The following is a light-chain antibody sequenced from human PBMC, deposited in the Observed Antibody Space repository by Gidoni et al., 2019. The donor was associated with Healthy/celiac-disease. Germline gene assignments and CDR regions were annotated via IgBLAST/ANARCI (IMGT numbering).Light chain of an antibody. V-gene: IGKV1-39*01. CDR1: QSIRSY. Sequence: DIQMTQAPSSLPASVGDRVTITCRASQSIRSYLNCYQQKPGKAPKLLIYAASSLHSGFPSRFRGRGSGTDFTLAISSLQPEDFTTYYCQQSYSTRALTFGGGTKVEI. J-gene: IGKJ4*01. CDR3: QQSYSTRALT. CDR2: AAS.